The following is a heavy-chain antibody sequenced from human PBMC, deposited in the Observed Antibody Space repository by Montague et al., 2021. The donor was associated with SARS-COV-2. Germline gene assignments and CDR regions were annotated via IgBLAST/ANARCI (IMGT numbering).Heavy chain of an antibody. CDR2: NYNGGTT. V-gene: IGHV4-39*01. J-gene: IGHJ4*02. Sequence: SETLSLTCTVSGDSIRNSTHSYCWVLQPPGEGLEWIGNNYNGGTTFYNPSLKSRVTILVDTSKNQFSLKLSSVTAADTAVYYCGTRTRSPQNDFGFWGQGTLVTVSS. CDR1: GDSIRNSTHS. D-gene: IGHD3-3*01. CDR3: GTRTRSPQNDFGF.